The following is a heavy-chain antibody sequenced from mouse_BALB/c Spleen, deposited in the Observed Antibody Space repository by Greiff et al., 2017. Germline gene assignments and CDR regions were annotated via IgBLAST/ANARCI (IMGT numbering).Heavy chain of an antibody. J-gene: IGHJ4*01. V-gene: IGHV1-14*01. D-gene: IGHD2-3*01. CDR3: ARWGWLLREDY. Sequence: VQLKQSGPELVKPGASVKMSCKASGYTFTSYVMHWVKQKPGQGLEWIGYINPYNDGTKYNEKFKGKATLTSDKSSSTAYMELSSLTSEDSAVYYCARWGWLLREDYWGQGTSVTVSS. CDR2: INPYNDGT. CDR1: GYTFTSYV.